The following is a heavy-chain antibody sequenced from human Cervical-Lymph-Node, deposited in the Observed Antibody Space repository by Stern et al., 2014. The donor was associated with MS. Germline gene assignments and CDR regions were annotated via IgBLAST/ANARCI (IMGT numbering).Heavy chain of an antibody. CDR1: GFSLNTAGMS. CDR2: VDWDDDK. Sequence: ESGPALVKPTQTLTLTCSFSGFSLNTAGMSVHWIRQPPGKALEWLAGVDWDDDKFYNTSLQTRLTISKDTSKNQVVLTMTNMDPVDTATYYCARMHLWSYYYDYWGLGTLVIVSS. D-gene: IGHD2-21*01. V-gene: IGHV2-70*17. J-gene: IGHJ4*02. CDR3: ARMHLWSYYYDY.